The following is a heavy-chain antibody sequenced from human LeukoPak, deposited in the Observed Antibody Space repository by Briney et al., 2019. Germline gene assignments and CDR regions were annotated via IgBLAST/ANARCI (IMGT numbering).Heavy chain of an antibody. J-gene: IGHJ3*02. D-gene: IGHD2-2*01. Sequence: GGSLRLSCAASGFTFSSYEMNWVRQAPGKGLEWVSYISSSGSTIYYADSVKGRFTISRDNAKNSLYLQMNSLRAEDTAVYYCARDQVVQDAFDIWGQGTMVTVSS. CDR3: ARDQVVQDAFDI. CDR1: GFTFSSYE. V-gene: IGHV3-48*03. CDR2: ISSSGSTI.